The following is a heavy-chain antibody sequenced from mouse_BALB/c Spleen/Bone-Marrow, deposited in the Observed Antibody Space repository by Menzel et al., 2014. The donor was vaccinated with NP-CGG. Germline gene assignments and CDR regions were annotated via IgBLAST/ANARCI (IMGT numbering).Heavy chain of an antibody. J-gene: IGHJ3*01. CDR2: IYPGDDDT. D-gene: IGHD1-1*01. CDR3: AGSTRLAY. Sequence: QVQLQQSGAELVRPGSSVKISCKASGYAFSRSWMNWVRQRPGQGLEWIGQIYPGDDDTNYSGKFKGRATLTADKSSGTAYMQLSSLTSEDSAVYFCAGSTRLAYWGQGTLVTVSA. CDR1: GYAFSRSW. V-gene: IGHV1-80*01.